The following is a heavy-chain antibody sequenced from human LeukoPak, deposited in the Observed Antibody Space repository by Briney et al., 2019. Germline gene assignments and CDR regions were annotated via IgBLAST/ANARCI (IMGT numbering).Heavy chain of an antibody. J-gene: IGHJ5*02. Sequence: ASVKVSCKASGYTFTGYCMHWVRQAPGQGLEWMGWINPNSGGTNYAQKFQGRVTMTRDTSISTAYMELSRLRSDDTAVYYCAREGVVVPAAPAWFDPWGQGTLVTVSS. D-gene: IGHD2-2*01. V-gene: IGHV1-2*02. CDR1: GYTFTGYC. CDR2: INPNSGGT. CDR3: AREGVVVPAAPAWFDP.